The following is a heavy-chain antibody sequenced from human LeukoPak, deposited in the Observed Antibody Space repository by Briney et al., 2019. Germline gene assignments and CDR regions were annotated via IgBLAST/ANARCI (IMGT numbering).Heavy chain of an antibody. J-gene: IGHJ6*03. CDR3: ARSYYDSSGYYYVPYYYYYYYMDV. Sequence: PSETLSLTCTVSGGSISSSSYYWGWIRQPPGKGLEWIGSIYYSGSTYYNPPLKSRVTISVDTSKNQFSLKLSSVTAADTAVYYCARSYYDSSGYYYVPYYYYYYYMDVWGKGTTVTISS. CDR1: GGSISSSSYY. V-gene: IGHV4-39*01. D-gene: IGHD3-22*01. CDR2: IYYSGST.